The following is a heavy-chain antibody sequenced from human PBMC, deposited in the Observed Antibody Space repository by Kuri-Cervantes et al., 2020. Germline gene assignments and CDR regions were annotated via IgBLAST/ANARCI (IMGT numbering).Heavy chain of an antibody. CDR3: ARDSSSGYYSNIDY. V-gene: IGHV3-48*02. CDR1: GFTFSSYS. CDR2: ISSSSSTI. Sequence: GGSLRLSCAASGFTFSSYSMNWVRQAPGKGLEWVSYISSSSSTIYYADSVKGRFTISRDNAKNSLYLQVNSLRDEDTAVYYCARDSSSGYYSNIDYWGQGTLVTVSS. D-gene: IGHD3-22*01. J-gene: IGHJ4*02.